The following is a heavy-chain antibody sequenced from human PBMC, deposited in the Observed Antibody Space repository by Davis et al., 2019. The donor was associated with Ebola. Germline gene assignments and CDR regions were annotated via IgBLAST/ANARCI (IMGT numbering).Heavy chain of an antibody. Sequence: PSETLSLTCDVYGGSLSGFYWNWIRQPPGKGLEWIGEISHSGSTNYNPSLKSRVTISVDTSKNQISLQLSSVTAADTAVYYCARGGGTSPYHQYYYGMDVWGQGTTVTVSS. CDR1: GGSLSGFY. D-gene: IGHD2-2*01. V-gene: IGHV4-34*01. CDR2: ISHSGST. J-gene: IGHJ6*02. CDR3: ARGGGTSPYHQYYYGMDV.